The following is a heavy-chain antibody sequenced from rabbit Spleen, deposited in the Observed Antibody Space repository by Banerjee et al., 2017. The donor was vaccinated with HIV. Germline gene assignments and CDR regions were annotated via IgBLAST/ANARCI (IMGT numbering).Heavy chain of an antibody. J-gene: IGHJ4*01. Sequence: QEQLEESGGGLVKPEGSLTLTCKASGFSFSDRDVMCWVRQAPGKGLEWIACINTATGKAVYASWAKGRFTITRSTSLNTVTLQLNSLTAADRATYFCARGGLERGYSLWGPGTLVTVS. CDR3: ARGGLERGYSL. CDR1: GFSFSDRDV. D-gene: IGHD7-1*01. V-gene: IGHV1S47*01. CDR2: INTATGKA.